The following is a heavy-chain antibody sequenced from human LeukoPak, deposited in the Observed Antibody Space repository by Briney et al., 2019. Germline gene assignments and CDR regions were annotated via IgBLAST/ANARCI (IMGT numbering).Heavy chain of an antibody. J-gene: IGHJ4*02. D-gene: IGHD3-10*01. CDR1: GFTFSSYG. Sequence: PGGSLRLSCAASGFTFSSYGMHWVRHAPREGLEWVAVISSDGSDKYYADSGKGRFTISRDNSKNQLYLQMNSLRPEDTAVYYCAKGVRGVIAYYLDYWGQGTLVTVSS. CDR2: ISSDGSDK. V-gene: IGHV3-30*18. CDR3: AKGVRGVIAYYLDY.